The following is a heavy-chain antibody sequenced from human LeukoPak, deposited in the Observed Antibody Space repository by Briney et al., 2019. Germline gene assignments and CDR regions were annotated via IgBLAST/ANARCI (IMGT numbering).Heavy chain of an antibody. V-gene: IGHV3-23*01. D-gene: IGHD3-22*01. Sequence: WGSLRLSCAASGFTFSSYAMSWVRQAPGKGLEWVSAISGSGGSTYYADSVKGRFTISRDNSKNTLYLQMNSLRAEDTAVYYCAKGINMIVVVTPDYRGQGTLVTVSS. J-gene: IGHJ4*02. CDR3: AKGINMIVVVTPDY. CDR1: GFTFSSYA. CDR2: ISGSGGST.